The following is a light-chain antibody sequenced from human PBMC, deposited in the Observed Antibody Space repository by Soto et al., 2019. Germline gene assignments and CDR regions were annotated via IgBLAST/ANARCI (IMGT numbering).Light chain of an antibody. CDR1: QTISTY. Sequence: DIQMTQSPSSLSASVGDRVTITCRASQTISTYLNWYQQRPGKAPKVLIYAASSLQSGVPSRFSGSGSGTEFTLTISGLQHEDFASYYCQQCSSSPLTFGGGTRVEI. J-gene: IGKJ4*01. V-gene: IGKV1-39*01. CDR3: QQCSSSPLT. CDR2: AAS.